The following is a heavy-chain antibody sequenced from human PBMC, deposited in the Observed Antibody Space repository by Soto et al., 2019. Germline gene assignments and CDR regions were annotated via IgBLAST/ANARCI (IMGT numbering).Heavy chain of an antibody. Sequence: SETLSLTCTVSGGSISSHYWSWIRQPAGKGLEWIGRIYASGSTNYNPSLKSRVTMSLDTSRNQFSLKLTSVTAADTAMYYRARAGGYEVQGSNWFGPWGRGILVTVSS. CDR2: IYASGST. CDR1: GGSISSHY. D-gene: IGHD5-12*01. J-gene: IGHJ5*02. CDR3: ARAGGYEVQGSNWFGP. V-gene: IGHV4-4*07.